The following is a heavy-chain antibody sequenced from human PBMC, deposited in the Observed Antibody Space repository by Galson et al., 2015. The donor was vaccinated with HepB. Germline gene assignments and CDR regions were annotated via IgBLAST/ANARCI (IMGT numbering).Heavy chain of an antibody. Sequence: SVKVSCKASGYTFTSYDINWVRQATGQGLEWMGWMNPNSGNTGYAQKFQGRVTMTRNTSISTAYMELSSLRSEDTAVYYCARGSRGGDDFWSGYYSTYYYYYYYYMDVWGKGTTATVSS. CDR2: MNPNSGNT. CDR1: GYTFTSYD. D-gene: IGHD3-3*01. J-gene: IGHJ6*03. V-gene: IGHV1-8*01. CDR3: ARGSRGGDDFWSGYYSTYYYYYYYYMDV.